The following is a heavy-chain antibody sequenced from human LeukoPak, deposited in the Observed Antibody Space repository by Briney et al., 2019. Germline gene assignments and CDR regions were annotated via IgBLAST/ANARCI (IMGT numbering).Heavy chain of an antibody. D-gene: IGHD3-10*01. Sequence: PGGSLRLSCAASGFTFSSYSMNWVRQAPGKGLEWVSSISSSRSYIYYADSVNGRFTISRDNAKNSLYLQMNRLRAEDTAVYYCATYGSGSRRGVDYWGQGTLVTVSS. CDR2: ISSSRSYI. V-gene: IGHV3-21*01. CDR1: GFTFSSYS. J-gene: IGHJ4*02. CDR3: ATYGSGSRRGVDY.